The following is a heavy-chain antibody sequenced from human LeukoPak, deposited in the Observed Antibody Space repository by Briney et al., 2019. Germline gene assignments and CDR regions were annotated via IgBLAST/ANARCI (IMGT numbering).Heavy chain of an antibody. CDR1: GFTFSSYA. Sequence: GSLRLSCAASGFTFSSYAMSWVRQAPGKGLEWVSTISGSGGSTYYADSVKGRFTISRDNSKNTLYLQMNSLRAEDTAVYYCAATLARRYSYDSSGYYSDYGMDVWGQGTTVTVSS. CDR3: AATLARRYSYDSSGYYSDYGMDV. V-gene: IGHV3-23*01. J-gene: IGHJ6*02. CDR2: ISGSGGST. D-gene: IGHD3-22*01.